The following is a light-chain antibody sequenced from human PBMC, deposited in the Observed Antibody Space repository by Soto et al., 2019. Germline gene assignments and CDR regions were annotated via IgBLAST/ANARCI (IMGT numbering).Light chain of an antibody. CDR1: GSNIGAGYD. V-gene: IGLV1-40*01. Sequence: QSVRTQPPSVSWAPGQRVTISCTGSGSNIGAGYDVHWYQQLPGTAPKLLIFANINRPSGVPDRFSGSKSGTSASLAITGLRAEDEADYYCQSYDSSPSGYVFGTGTNVTVL. CDR2: ANI. J-gene: IGLJ1*01. CDR3: QSYDSSPSGYV.